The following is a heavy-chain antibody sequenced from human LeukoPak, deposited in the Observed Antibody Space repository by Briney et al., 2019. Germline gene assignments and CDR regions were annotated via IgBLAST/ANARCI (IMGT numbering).Heavy chain of an antibody. J-gene: IGHJ4*02. Sequence: GSLRLSCAVSGVTLINYGMSWVRQAPGKGREWVAGISDSGGRTNYADSVKGRFTISRDNPKNTIYLQMNSLRAEDTAVYFCAKRGVVIRVILVGFHKEAYYFDSWGQGALVTVSS. CDR3: AKRGVVIRVILVGFHKEAYYFDS. CDR1: GVTLINYG. V-gene: IGHV3-23*01. D-gene: IGHD3-22*01. CDR2: ISDSGGRT.